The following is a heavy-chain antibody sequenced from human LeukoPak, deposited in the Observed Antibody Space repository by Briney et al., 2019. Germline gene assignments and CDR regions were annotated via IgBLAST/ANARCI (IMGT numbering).Heavy chain of an antibody. V-gene: IGHV4-34*01. Sequence: PSETLSLTCAVYGGSFSGYYWTWVRQPPGKGLEWVGEINHSGNTNYNPSLKSRVAISVGTSKNQFSLKLSSVIAADTAVYYCARGGAAARHYYYYGMDVWGQGTTVTVSS. CDR2: INHSGNT. CDR3: ARGGAAARHYYYYGMDV. CDR1: GGSFSGYY. J-gene: IGHJ6*02. D-gene: IGHD6-6*01.